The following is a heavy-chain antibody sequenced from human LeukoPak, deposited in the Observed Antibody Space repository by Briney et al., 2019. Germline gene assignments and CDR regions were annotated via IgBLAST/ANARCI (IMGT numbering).Heavy chain of an antibody. D-gene: IGHD3-3*01. V-gene: IGHV3-30*18. CDR3: AKEVWSKSPRFDY. CDR1: GFTFSSYG. J-gene: IGHJ4*02. CDR2: ISYDGSNK. Sequence: PGGSLRLSCAASGFTFSSYGMHWVRQAPGKGLEWVAVISYDGSNKYYADSVKGRFTISRDNSKNTLYLQMNSLRAEDTAVYYCAKEVWSKSPRFDYWGQGTLVTVSS.